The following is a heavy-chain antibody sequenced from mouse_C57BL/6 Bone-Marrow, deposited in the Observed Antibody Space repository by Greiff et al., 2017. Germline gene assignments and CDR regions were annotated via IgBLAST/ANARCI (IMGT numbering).Heavy chain of an antibody. V-gene: IGHV14-3*01. CDR3: TRGVGRCFDY. CDR1: GFNIKNTY. D-gene: IGHD4-1*01. J-gene: IGHJ2*01. CDR2: IDPANGNP. Sequence: VQLKQSVAELVRPGASVKLSCKASGFNIKNTYMHWVKQRPEQGLEWIGRIDPANGNPKYAPKFKGKATLTADTSSNTAYLQLSSLTSEDTAIYYCTRGVGRCFDYWGQGTTLTVSS.